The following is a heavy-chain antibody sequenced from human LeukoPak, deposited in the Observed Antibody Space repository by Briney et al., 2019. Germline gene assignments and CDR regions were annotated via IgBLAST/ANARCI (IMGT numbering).Heavy chain of an antibody. D-gene: IGHD6-19*01. J-gene: IGHJ4*02. CDR3: ARHVVPYSSGLTGFDY. V-gene: IGHV5-51*01. Sequence: GESLKISCKGSGYSFTSYWIGWVRQMPGKGLEWMGTIYPGDSDTRYSPSLQGQVTISVDKSITTAYLQWSSLKASDTAMYYCARHVVPYSSGLTGFDYWGQGTLVTVSS. CDR2: IYPGDSDT. CDR1: GYSFTSYW.